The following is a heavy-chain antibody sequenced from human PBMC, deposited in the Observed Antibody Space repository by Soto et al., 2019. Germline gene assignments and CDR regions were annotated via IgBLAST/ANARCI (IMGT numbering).Heavy chain of an antibody. CDR3: ARGQVVAAQH. CDR1: GGSISSGGYS. D-gene: IGHD2-15*01. CDR2: IYHSGST. Sequence: QLQLQESGSGLVKPSQTLSLTCAVSGGSISSGGYSWSWIRQPPGKGLEWIGYIYHSGSTYYNPSRKSRVTISVDGSKTQFSLKLGSVPAADTAVYCCARGQVVAAQHWGQGTLVTVSS. V-gene: IGHV4-30-2*01. J-gene: IGHJ4*02.